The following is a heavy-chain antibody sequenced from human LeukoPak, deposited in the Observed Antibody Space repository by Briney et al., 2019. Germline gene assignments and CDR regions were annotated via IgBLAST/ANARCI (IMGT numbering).Heavy chain of an antibody. D-gene: IGHD5-18*01. V-gene: IGHV5-51*01. CDR3: ARQTAMGRSGDY. CDR1: GYSFTSYW. Sequence: GESLKISCKASGYSFTSYWIGWVRQMPGKGLEWMGIIDPSDSETRYTPSFQGQVTISADKSLSTAYLQWNSLKASDTAMYYCARQTAMGRSGDYWGQGALVTVSS. CDR2: IDPSDSET. J-gene: IGHJ4*02.